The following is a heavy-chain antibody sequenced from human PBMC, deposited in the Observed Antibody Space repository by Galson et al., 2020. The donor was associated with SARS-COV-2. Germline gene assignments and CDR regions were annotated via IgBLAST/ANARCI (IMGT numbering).Heavy chain of an antibody. V-gene: IGHV1-2*02. CDR1: GYTFTAYY. Sequence: ASVKVSCNTSGYTFTAYYIHWVRQAPGQGLEWMGWINHNTGGTNYAQRFQGRVTMTRDTSISTAYMELSSLRSDDTAVYYCAGPPLDGNAFDIWGQGTMVAVSS. D-gene: IGHD1-26*01. J-gene: IGHJ3*02. CDR2: INHNTGGT. CDR3: AGPPLDGNAFDI.